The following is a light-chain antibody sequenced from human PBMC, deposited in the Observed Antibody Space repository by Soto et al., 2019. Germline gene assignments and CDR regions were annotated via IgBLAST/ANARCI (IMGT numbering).Light chain of an antibody. CDR2: GAS. CDR3: QQYGRSPAT. CDR1: QSVTNDY. V-gene: IGKV3-20*01. Sequence: EIVLTQSPGTLSLSPGERATLSCRASQSVTNDYLAWYQQKPGQAPRLLIHGASNRATGIPDRFIGSGSGTDFTLTISRLEPEDFAVYHCQQYGRSPATFGQGTKLEIK. J-gene: IGKJ2*01.